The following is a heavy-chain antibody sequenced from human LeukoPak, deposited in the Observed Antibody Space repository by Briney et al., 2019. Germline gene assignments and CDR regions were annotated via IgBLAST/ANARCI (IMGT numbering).Heavy chain of an antibody. CDR2: INHSGST. CDR1: GASFSGYY. J-gene: IGHJ4*02. V-gene: IGHV4-34*01. Sequence: SETLSLTCAVYGASFSGYYWSWIRQSPGKGLEWIGEINHSGSTNYNPSLKSRVTISVDTSKNQFSLKLSSVTAADTAVYYCARLRGNFLNWGQGTLVTVSS. CDR3: ARLRGNFLN. D-gene: IGHD3-3*01.